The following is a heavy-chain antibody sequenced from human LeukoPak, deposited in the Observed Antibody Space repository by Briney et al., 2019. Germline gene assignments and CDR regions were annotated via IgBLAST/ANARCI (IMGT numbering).Heavy chain of an antibody. J-gene: IGHJ4*02. CDR2: IKQDGSEK. D-gene: IGHD3-10*01. Sequence: GGSLRLSCAASGFTFSSYWMTWVRQAPGKGLEWVANIKQDGSEKYYVDSVKGRFTISRDDSKNTVYLQMNSLRAEDTAVYSCAKYTSGTSYRGLDQWGQGTLVTVSS. V-gene: IGHV3-7*05. CDR3: AKYTSGTSYRGLDQ. CDR1: GFTFSSYW.